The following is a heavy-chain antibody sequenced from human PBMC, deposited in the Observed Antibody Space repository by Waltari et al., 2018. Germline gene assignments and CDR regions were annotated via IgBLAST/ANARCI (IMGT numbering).Heavy chain of an antibody. Sequence: QVQLQESGPGLVKPSETLSLTCAVSGYSISSGYYWGWLRQHPGRGLGWIGSIYHSGSTYYNPSLKSRVTISVDTSKNQFSLKLSSVTAADTAVYYCARHGAEIYDSSGYYYLYYFDYWGQGTLVTVSS. CDR1: GYSISSGYY. V-gene: IGHV4-38-2*01. CDR2: IYHSGST. J-gene: IGHJ4*02. D-gene: IGHD3-22*01. CDR3: ARHGAEIYDSSGYYYLYYFDY.